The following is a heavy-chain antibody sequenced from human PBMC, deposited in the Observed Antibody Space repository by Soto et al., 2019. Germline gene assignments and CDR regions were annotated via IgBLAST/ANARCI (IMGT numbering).Heavy chain of an antibody. CDR1: GFTFSSYA. CDR2: ISGSGGST. J-gene: IGHJ3*02. V-gene: IGHV3-23*01. CDR3: ARGRADAFDI. Sequence: GGSLRLSCAASGFTFSSYAMSWVRQAPGKGLEWVSAISGSGGSTYYADSVKGRFTISRNNSKNTLYLQMNSLRSEDTAVYYCARGRADAFDIWGQGTMVTVSS.